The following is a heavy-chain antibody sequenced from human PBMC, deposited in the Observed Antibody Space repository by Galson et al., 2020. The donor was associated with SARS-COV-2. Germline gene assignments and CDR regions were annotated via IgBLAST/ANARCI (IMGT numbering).Heavy chain of an antibody. CDR2: INPNSGGT. V-gene: IGHV1-2*02. J-gene: IGHJ4*02. D-gene: IGHD3-22*01. Sequence: ASVKVSCKASGYTFTGYYLHWVRQAPGQGLEWMGWINPNSGGTNYAQKFQGRVTMTRDTSISTAYMDLSRLRSDDTAVYYCARDPEYYYESSGYYSGWGQGTLVTVSA. CDR3: ARDPEYYYESSGYYSG. CDR1: GYTFTGYY.